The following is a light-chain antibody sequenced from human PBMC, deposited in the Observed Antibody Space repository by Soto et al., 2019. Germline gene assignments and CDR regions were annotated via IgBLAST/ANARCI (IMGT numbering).Light chain of an antibody. CDR1: QSISSS. Sequence: DIQMTQSPSTLSASVGDRVTITCRASQSISSSLAWYQQKPGKAPNLLIYKASNLQSGVPSRFSGSGSGTEFTLAISSLQPDDFATYYCQQYDSYSRTFGQGTKVDIK. V-gene: IGKV1-5*03. J-gene: IGKJ1*01. CDR3: QQYDSYSRT. CDR2: KAS.